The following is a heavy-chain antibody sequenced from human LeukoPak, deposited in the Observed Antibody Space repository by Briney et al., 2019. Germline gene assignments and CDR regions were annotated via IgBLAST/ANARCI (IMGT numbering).Heavy chain of an antibody. CDR1: GFTFSDYY. J-gene: IGHJ4*02. CDR2: ISSSGSTI. CDR3: ARHYYHGSGHGGY. D-gene: IGHD3-22*01. Sequence: GGSLRLFCAASGFTFSDYYMSWSRQAPGKGLEWLSYISSSGSTIYYADSVKGRFTISRDNAKNSLYLQMNSLRVEDTAVYYCARHYYHGSGHGGYWGQGTLVTVSS. V-gene: IGHV3-11*01.